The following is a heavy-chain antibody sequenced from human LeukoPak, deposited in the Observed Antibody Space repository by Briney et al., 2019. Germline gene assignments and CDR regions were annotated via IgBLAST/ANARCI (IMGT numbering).Heavy chain of an antibody. D-gene: IGHD3-22*01. CDR2: IIPIFGTA. J-gene: IGHJ4*02. Sequence: ASVKVSCKTSAYTFTNFRIHWVRQAPGQGLEWMGGIIPIFGTANYAQKFQGRVTITADEPTSTAYMELSSLRSEDTAVYYCAREGVVGEGDYDSSGYYFFDYWGQGTLVTVSS. V-gene: IGHV1-69*13. CDR1: AYTFTNFR. CDR3: AREGVVGEGDYDSSGYYFFDY.